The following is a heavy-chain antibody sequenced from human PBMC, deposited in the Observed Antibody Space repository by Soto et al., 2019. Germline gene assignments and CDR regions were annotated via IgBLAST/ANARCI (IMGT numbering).Heavy chain of an antibody. V-gene: IGHV4-31*03. D-gene: IGHD3-10*01. CDR1: GGSISSGDYY. Sequence: SETLSLTCTVSGGSISSGDYYWSWIRQHPGKGLEWIGYIYYSGSTYYNPSLKSRVTISVDTSKNQFSLKLSSVTAADTAVYYCARKGPSMVRGVINWFDPWGQGTLVTVSS. J-gene: IGHJ5*02. CDR3: ARKGPSMVRGVINWFDP. CDR2: IYYSGST.